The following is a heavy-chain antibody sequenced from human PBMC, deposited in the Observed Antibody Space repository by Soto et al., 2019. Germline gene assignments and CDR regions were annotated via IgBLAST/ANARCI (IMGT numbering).Heavy chain of an antibody. CDR1: GYTFTSYG. V-gene: IGHV1-3*01. J-gene: IGHJ4*02. CDR3: ARGGYFDSSNYLAY. CDR2: INPGNGNT. Sequence: GASGKGSCKASGYTFTSYGINWVRQAPGRGLEWMGWINPGNGNTKYSQQFQGRVIIDRDTSASTAYMELSSLRSEDTAVYYCARGGYFDSSNYLAYWGLGTLVTVSS. D-gene: IGHD3-22*01.